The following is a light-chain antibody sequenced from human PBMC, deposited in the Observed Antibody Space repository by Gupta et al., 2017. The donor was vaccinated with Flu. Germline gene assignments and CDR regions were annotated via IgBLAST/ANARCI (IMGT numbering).Light chain of an antibody. V-gene: IGLV2-11*01. Sequence: QSVTISCTGTSSDGGGYNYVSWYQQHPGNAPKLMIYDVSKRPSGVPDRFSGSKSGNTASLTISGLQAEDEDDYYCCSYAGSYVVFGGGTKLTVL. J-gene: IGLJ2*01. CDR3: CSYAGSYVV. CDR1: SSDGGGYNY. CDR2: DVS.